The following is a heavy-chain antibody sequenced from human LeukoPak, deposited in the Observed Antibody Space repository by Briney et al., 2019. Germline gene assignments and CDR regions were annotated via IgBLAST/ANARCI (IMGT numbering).Heavy chain of an antibody. Sequence: SETLSLTCTVSGGSISSGSYYWSWIRQPAGKGLEWIGRIYTSGSTNYNPSLKSRVTISVDTSKNQFSLKLSSVTAADTALYYCAKAPAAYCGGDCFTNRYYFDYWGQGTLATVSS. CDR2: IYTSGST. V-gene: IGHV4-61*02. CDR1: GGSISSGSYY. D-gene: IGHD2-21*01. J-gene: IGHJ4*02. CDR3: AKAPAAYCGGDCFTNRYYFDY.